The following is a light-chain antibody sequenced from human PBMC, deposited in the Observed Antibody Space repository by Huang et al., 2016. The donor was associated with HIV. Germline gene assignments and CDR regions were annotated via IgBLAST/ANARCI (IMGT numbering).Light chain of an antibody. CDR3: QQYYSNPLT. J-gene: IGKJ4*01. CDR2: WAS. Sequence: DIVMTQSPDSLAVSLGERATINCKSSQSVLYRSNNKNYFAWYQQKPGQPPKLLIYWASTRESGVPERFSGSGSGTDFTLTIRSLRAEDVAVYYCQQYYSNPLTFGGGTKVEIK. V-gene: IGKV4-1*01. CDR1: QSVLYRSNNKNY.